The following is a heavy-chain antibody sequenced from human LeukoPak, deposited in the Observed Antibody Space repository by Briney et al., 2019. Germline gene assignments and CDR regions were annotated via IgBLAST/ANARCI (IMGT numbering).Heavy chain of an antibody. J-gene: IGHJ4*02. D-gene: IGHD2-21*01. CDR2: IKSNNDGGTT. CDR3: TPVMVEDRGF. CDR1: GFILNKAW. V-gene: IGHV3-15*01. Sequence: GSLRLSCAASGFILNKAWMNWVRQAPGKGPEWVGRIKSNNDGGTTDYASPVEGRFIISRDDSKNTIYLQMNRLIIDDTAIYYCTPVMVEDRGFWGQGTLVTVSS.